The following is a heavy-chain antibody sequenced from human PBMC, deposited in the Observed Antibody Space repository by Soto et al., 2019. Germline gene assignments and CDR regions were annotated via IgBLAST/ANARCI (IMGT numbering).Heavy chain of an antibody. Sequence: TLSLTCAVYGGSFSGYYWSWIRQPPGKGLEWIGEINHSGSTNYNPSLKSRVTISVDTSKNQFSLKLSSVTAADTAVYYCARGGYYGSGRWLWFDPWGQGTLVTVSS. D-gene: IGHD3-10*01. J-gene: IGHJ5*02. CDR1: GGSFSGYY. CDR2: INHSGST. CDR3: ARGGYYGSGRWLWFDP. V-gene: IGHV4-34*01.